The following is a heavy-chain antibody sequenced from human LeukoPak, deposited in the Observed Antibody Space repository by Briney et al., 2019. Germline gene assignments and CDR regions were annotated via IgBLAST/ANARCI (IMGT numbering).Heavy chain of an antibody. CDR3: ARSLWPEDY. CDR1: GFTFSSYW. J-gene: IGHJ4*02. Sequence: GGSLRLSCAASGFTFSSYWMSWVRQAPGKGLEWVANIKQDGSEINYVDSVKGRFTISRDNAKTSLYLQMNSLRAEDTAVYYCARSLWPEDYWGQGTLVTVSS. D-gene: IGHD5-18*01. V-gene: IGHV3-7*01. CDR2: IKQDGSEI.